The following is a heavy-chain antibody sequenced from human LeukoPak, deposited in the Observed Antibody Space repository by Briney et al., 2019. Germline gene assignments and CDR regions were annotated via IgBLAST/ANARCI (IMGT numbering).Heavy chain of an antibody. CDR3: ARVVRRSDY. V-gene: IGHV3-21*01. CDR1: GFTFSSYS. J-gene: IGHJ4*02. CDR2: ISSSSSYI. Sequence: VGSQRLSCAASGFTFSSYSMNWVRQAPGKGLEWVSSISSSSSYIYYADSVKGRFTISRDNAKNSLYLQMNSLRAEDTAVYYCARVVRRSDYWGQGTLVTVSS. D-gene: IGHD4/OR15-4a*01.